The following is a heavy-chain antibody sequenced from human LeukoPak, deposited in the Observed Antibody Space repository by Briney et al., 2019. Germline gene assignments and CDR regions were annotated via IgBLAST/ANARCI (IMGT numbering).Heavy chain of an antibody. J-gene: IGHJ6*02. V-gene: IGHV3-74*01. D-gene: IGHD3-9*01. CDR2: INSDGSST. CDR1: GFTLSNYW. Sequence: PGGSLRLSCAASGFTLSNYWMHWVRQAPGKGLVWVSRINSDGSSTTYADSVKGRFTISRDNAKNTLYLQMNSLRAEDTAVYYCARVQSPGYYRGYYYYGMDVWGQGTTVTVSS. CDR3: ARVQSPGYYRGYYYYGMDV.